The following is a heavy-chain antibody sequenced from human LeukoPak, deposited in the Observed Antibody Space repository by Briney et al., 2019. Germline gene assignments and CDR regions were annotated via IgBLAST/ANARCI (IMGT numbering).Heavy chain of an antibody. CDR3: ARRSYGTDYFDY. V-gene: IGHV4-59*08. Sequence: PSQTLSLTCSVSGGSISSYYWSWIRQPPGKGLECIGYIHYSGSTNYNPSLKSRVTISVDTSKNQFSLKLSSVTAADTAVYYCARRSYGTDYFDYWGQGTLVTVSS. CDR1: GGSISSYY. J-gene: IGHJ4*02. D-gene: IGHD5-18*01. CDR2: IHYSGST.